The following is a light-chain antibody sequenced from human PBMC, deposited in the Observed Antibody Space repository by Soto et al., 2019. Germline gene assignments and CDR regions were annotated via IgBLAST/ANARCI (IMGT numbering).Light chain of an antibody. CDR3: HQRSNWLT. CDR2: HAS. J-gene: IGKJ4*01. V-gene: IGKV3-11*01. CDR1: QGIGNY. Sequence: EVVLTQSPATLSLSPGERATLSCTASQGIGNYLAWYQHKPGQAPRLLIYHASNRATGIPARFSGSGSGTDFTLTISSLEPDDFAIYYCHQRSNWLTFGGGTKVEIK.